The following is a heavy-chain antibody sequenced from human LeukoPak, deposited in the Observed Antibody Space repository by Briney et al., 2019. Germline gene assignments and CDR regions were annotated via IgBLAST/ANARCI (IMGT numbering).Heavy chain of an antibody. CDR2: TIPLFGTT. D-gene: IGHD1-26*01. V-gene: IGHV1-69*05. Sequence: SVKVSCKASGGSFSSSAISWVRQAPGQGLEWMGGTIPLFGTTNYAQKFQGRVTITTDESPSTAYMELSSLTSEDTAVYYCARGSYEDVGYYYFYMDVWGKGTTVTVSS. CDR1: GGSFSSSA. J-gene: IGHJ6*03. CDR3: ARGSYEDVGYYYFYMDV.